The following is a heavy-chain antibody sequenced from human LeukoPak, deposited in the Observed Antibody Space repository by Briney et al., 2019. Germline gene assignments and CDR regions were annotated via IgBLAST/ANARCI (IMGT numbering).Heavy chain of an antibody. D-gene: IGHD2-2*01. V-gene: IGHV3-30*02. CDR1: GFTFSSYG. CDR3: AKDQHGIVVVPAPIPFDY. CDR2: IRYDGSNK. J-gene: IGHJ4*02. Sequence: GGSLRLSCAASGFTFSSYGMHWVRQAPGKGLEWVAFIRYDGSNKYYADSVKGRFTISRDNSKNTLYLQMNSLRAEDTAVDYCAKDQHGIVVVPAPIPFDYWGQGTLVTVSS.